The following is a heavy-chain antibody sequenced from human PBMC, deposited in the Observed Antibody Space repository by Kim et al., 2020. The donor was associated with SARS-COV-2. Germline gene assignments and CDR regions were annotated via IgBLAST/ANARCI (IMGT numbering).Heavy chain of an antibody. CDR3: AVAAAPGDYYGMDV. V-gene: IGHV3-23*01. CDR1: GFTFSSYA. D-gene: IGHD2-15*01. J-gene: IGHJ6*02. Sequence: GGSLRLSCAASGFTFSSYAMSWVRQAPGKGLEWVSAISGSGGSTYYADSVKGRFTISRDNSKNTLYLQMNSLRAEDTAVYYCAVAAAPGDYYGMDVWGQGTTVTVSS. CDR2: ISGSGGST.